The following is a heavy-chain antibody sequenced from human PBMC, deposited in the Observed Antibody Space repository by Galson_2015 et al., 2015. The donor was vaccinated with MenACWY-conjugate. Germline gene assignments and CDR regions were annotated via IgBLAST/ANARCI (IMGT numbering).Heavy chain of an antibody. CDR1: GYTFNTYP. CDR2: IHVGNGNT. J-gene: IGHJ4*02. Sequence: SVKVSCKASGYTFNTYPLHWVRQAPGQGLEWMAWIHVGNGNTKYSQKFQGRVTVTRDTSASTGYMELSSLRSEDTAVYYCVRDVCSTTNCDSAHHGGQGTRVTVPS. CDR3: VRDVCSTTNCDSAHH. D-gene: IGHD2-2*01. V-gene: IGHV1-3*01.